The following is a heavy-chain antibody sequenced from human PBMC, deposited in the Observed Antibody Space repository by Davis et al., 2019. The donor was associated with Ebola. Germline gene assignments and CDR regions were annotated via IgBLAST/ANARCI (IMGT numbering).Heavy chain of an antibody. CDR1: GGSISSDNW. V-gene: IGHV4-4*02. Sequence: PGGSLRLSCVVSGGSISSDNWWHWVRQPPGMGLEWSGEIHHSGSTNYNPSLKSRVTISVDKSKNQFSLKLISMTASDTAVYYCASRDSSYFGYWGQGALVTVSS. CDR3: ASRDSSYFGY. J-gene: IGHJ4*02. CDR2: IHHSGST. D-gene: IGHD3-3*01.